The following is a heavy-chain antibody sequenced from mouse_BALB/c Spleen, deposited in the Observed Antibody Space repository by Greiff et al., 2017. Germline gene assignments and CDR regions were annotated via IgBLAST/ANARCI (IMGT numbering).Heavy chain of an antibody. CDR1: GYTFSSYW. D-gene: IGHD2-1*01. CDR3: ATYGNYADYYAMDY. Sequence: VKLMESGAELMKPGASVKISCKATGYTFSSYWIEWVKQRPGHGLEWIGEILPGSGSTNYNEKFKGKATFTADTSSNTAYMQLSSLTSEDSAVYYCATYGNYADYYAMDYWGQGTSVTVSS. V-gene: IGHV1-9*01. CDR2: ILPGSGST. J-gene: IGHJ4*01.